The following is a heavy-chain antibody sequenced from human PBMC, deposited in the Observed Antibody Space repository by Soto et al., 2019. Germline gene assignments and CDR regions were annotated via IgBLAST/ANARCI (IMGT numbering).Heavy chain of an antibody. D-gene: IGHD3-22*01. CDR3: ARQPYDSTGYYYGA. Sequence: SETLSLTCTVSGGSFSSSTYYWGWVRQPPGKGLEWIGSMYSGGNTYYNPSLKSRVTVSVDTSKNHFSLKLTSVTAADTAMYYCARQPYDSTGYYYGAWGQGTLVTVSS. J-gene: IGHJ5*02. CDR1: GGSFSSSTYY. V-gene: IGHV4-39*01. CDR2: MYSGGNT.